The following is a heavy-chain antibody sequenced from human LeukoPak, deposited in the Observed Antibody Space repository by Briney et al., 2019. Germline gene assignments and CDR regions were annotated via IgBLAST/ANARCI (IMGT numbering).Heavy chain of an antibody. CDR2: ISSSSSYI. CDR3: ARDFGGYSGYGNNDY. V-gene: IGHV3-21*01. D-gene: IGHD5-12*01. Sequence: GGSLRLSCAASGFTFSSYWMSWVRQAPGKGLEWVSSISSSSSYIYYADSVKGRFTISRDNAKNSLYLQMNSLRAEDTAVYYCARDFGGYSGYGNNDYWGQGTLVTVSS. J-gene: IGHJ4*02. CDR1: GFTFSSYW.